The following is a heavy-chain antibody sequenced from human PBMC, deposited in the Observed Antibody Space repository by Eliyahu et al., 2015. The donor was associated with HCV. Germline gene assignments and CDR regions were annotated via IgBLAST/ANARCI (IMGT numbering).Heavy chain of an antibody. CDR2: INGAGSDT. D-gene: IGHD3-10*01. CDR1: GFTFKNFA. J-gene: IGHJ4*02. V-gene: IGHV3-23*01. CDR3: ARGLYGSGSYPLDY. Sequence: EVQLLESGGGLVQPGGSLRLSCAASGFTFKNFAMTWVRQAPGKGLQWVAIINGAGSDTDYAEPVEGRFRISRDNSKNTLYLEMNTLRVDDTGVYFCARGLYGSGSYPLDYWGQGTLVSVSS.